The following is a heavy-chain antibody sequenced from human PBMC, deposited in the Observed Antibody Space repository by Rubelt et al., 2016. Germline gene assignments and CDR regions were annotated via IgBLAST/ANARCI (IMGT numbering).Heavy chain of an antibody. D-gene: IGHD2-21*02. J-gene: IGHJ4*02. CDR2: IRYDGSNK. V-gene: IGHV3-30*02. CDR3: AKGGNVVVTARLYYFDY. CDR1: GFTFSSYG. Sequence: QVQLVESGGGVVQPGGSLRLSCAASGFTFSSYGMHWVRQAPGKGLEWVAFIRYDGSNKYYADSVKGRFTISRDNSKNTLYLQMNSLRAEDTAVYYCAKGGNVVVTARLYYFDYWGQGTLVTVFS.